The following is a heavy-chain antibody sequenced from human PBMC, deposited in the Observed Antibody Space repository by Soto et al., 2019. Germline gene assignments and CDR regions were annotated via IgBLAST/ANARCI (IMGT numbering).Heavy chain of an antibody. V-gene: IGHV4-34*01. CDR3: ARGPARRFLEWLYYFDY. Sequence: QVQLQQWGAGLLKPSETLSLTCAVYGGSFSGYYWSWIRQPPGKGLEWIVEINHSGSTNYNPSLKSRVTISVDTSKNQFSLKLSSVTAADTAVYYCARGPARRFLEWLYYFDYWGQGTLVTVSS. CDR2: INHSGST. CDR1: GGSFSGYY. J-gene: IGHJ4*02. D-gene: IGHD3-3*01.